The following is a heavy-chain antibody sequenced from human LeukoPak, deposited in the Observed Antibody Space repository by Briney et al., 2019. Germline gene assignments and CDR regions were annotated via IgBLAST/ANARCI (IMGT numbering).Heavy chain of an antibody. V-gene: IGHV3-30-3*01. Sequence: SCKASGFTFSSYAMHWVRQAPGKGLEWVAVISYDGSNKYYADSVKGRFTISRDNSKNTLYLQMNSLRAEDTAVYYCARGSSGWYRNWFDPWGQGTLVTVPS. CDR3: ARGSSGWYRNWFDP. J-gene: IGHJ5*02. CDR1: GFTFSSYA. D-gene: IGHD6-19*01. CDR2: ISYDGSNK.